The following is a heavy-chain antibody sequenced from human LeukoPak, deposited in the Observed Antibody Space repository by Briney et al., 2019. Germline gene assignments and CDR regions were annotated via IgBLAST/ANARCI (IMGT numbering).Heavy chain of an antibody. Sequence: GGSLRLSCAASGFTFSDYYMSWIRQAPGKGLEWVSYISSSGSTIYYADSVKGRFTISRDNARNSLYLQITARRAEETPVFYCADQDNLDYWGQGTRVTVSS. V-gene: IGHV3-11*01. D-gene: IGHD5-24*01. CDR3: ADQDNLDY. J-gene: IGHJ4*02. CDR1: GFTFSDYY. CDR2: ISSSGSTI.